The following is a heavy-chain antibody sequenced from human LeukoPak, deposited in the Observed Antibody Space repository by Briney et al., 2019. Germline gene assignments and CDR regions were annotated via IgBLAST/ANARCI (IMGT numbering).Heavy chain of an antibody. V-gene: IGHV3-74*01. CDR3: ARVNYGLDV. CDR1: GXTFSNYW. CDR2: INGDGSNT. Sequence: GGSLRLSCAASGXTFSNYWMHWVRQAPGKGLVWVSRINGDGSNTNYADPVKGRFTISRDNAKNTLYLQMSSLRAEDTAVYYCARVNYGLDVWGQGTTVTVSS. J-gene: IGHJ6*02.